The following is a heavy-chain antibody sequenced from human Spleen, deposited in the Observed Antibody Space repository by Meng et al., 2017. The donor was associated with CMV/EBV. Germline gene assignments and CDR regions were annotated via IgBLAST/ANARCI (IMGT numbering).Heavy chain of an antibody. V-gene: IGHV4-34*01. CDR1: GGSFSGYY. J-gene: IGHJ6*02. D-gene: IGHD5-12*01. CDR2: INHSGST. CDR3: ARGGSGYINYYYGMDV. Sequence: SETLSLTCAVYGGSFSGYYWSWIRQPPGKGLEWIGEINHSGSTNYNPSLKSRVTISVDTSKNQFSLKLSSVTAADTAVYYCARGGSGYINYYYGMDVWGQGTTVTVSS.